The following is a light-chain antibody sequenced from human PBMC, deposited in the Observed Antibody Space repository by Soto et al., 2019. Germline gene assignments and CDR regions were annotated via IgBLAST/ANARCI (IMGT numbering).Light chain of an antibody. Sequence: SVLTQSPSASGTPGQRVTISCSGSRSNIGRNFVDWYQHVPGTAPRLLIQRNNERPSGVPDRVSGSKSGTSVSLAISGLRSDDEATYYCAAWDDTLDAQVFGGGTKVTVL. J-gene: IGLJ3*02. CDR3: AAWDDTLDAQV. CDR2: RNN. CDR1: RSNIGRNF. V-gene: IGLV1-47*01.